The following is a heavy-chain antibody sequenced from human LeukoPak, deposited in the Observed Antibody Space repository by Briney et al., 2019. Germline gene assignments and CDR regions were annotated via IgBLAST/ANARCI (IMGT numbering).Heavy chain of an antibody. J-gene: IGHJ4*02. CDR1: EFTFSNYA. Sequence: GGSLRLSCAASEFTFSNYAVSWVRQAPGQGLEWVSTISDSGDSAYYADSVKGRFTISRDNSKNTLYLQMNSLRAEDTAVYYCARRTVARYYYFDYWGQGTLVTVSS. CDR2: ISDSGDSA. D-gene: IGHD4-17*01. V-gene: IGHV3-23*01. CDR3: ARRTVARYYYFDY.